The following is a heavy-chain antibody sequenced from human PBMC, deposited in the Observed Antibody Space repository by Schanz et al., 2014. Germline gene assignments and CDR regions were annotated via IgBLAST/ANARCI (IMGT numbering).Heavy chain of an antibody. Sequence: EVQLLDSGGGLVQPGGSLRLSCAASGFTFSTYAMSWVRQAPGKGLEWVSVIYSGIGAYYADSVKDRFTVSRDNSKNTVYLQMNRLRAEDTAVYYCARGTDWNLHYWGQGALVTVSS. D-gene: IGHD1-1*01. J-gene: IGHJ4*02. V-gene: IGHV3-66*01. CDR1: GFTFSTYA. CDR2: IYSGIGA. CDR3: ARGTDWNLHY.